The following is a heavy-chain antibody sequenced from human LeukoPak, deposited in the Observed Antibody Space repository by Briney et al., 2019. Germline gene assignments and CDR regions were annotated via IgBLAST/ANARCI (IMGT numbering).Heavy chain of an antibody. CDR2: IRSKANSYAT. J-gene: IGHJ4*02. CDR1: GFTFSGSA. V-gene: IGHV3-73*01. Sequence: GGSLRLSCAASGFTFSGSAMHWVRQASGKGLEWVGRIRSKANSYATVYAASVKGRFTISRDDSKNTAYLQMNSLKTEDTAVYYCTRPLYSSGWELDHWGQGTLVTVSS. D-gene: IGHD6-19*01. CDR3: TRPLYSSGWELDH.